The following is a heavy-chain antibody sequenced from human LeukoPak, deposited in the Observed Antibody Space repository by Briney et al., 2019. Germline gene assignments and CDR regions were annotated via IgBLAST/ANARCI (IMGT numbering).Heavy chain of an antibody. J-gene: IGHJ4*02. D-gene: IGHD4/OR15-4a*01. Sequence: SVKVSCKASGGTFSSYAISWVRQAPGQGLEWMGGIIPIFGTANYAQKFQGRVTITTDESTSTAYVELSSLRSEDTAVYYCARSLSLTSPYFDYWGQGTLVTVSS. V-gene: IGHV1-69*05. CDR1: GGTFSSYA. CDR3: ARSLSLTSPYFDY. CDR2: IIPIFGTA.